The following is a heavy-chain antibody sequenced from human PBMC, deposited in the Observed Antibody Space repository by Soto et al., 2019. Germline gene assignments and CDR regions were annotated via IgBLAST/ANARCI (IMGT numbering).Heavy chain of an antibody. Sequence: LKISCKGSGYSFTSYWIGWVRQMPGKGLEWIGIIYPGDSDTRYSPSFQGQVTISADKSISTAYLQWSSLKASDTAMYYCARPQDYGDYGTPFAFDIWGQGTMVTVSS. J-gene: IGHJ3*02. CDR2: IYPGDSDT. CDR1: GYSFTSYW. V-gene: IGHV5-51*01. CDR3: ARPQDYGDYGTPFAFDI. D-gene: IGHD4-17*01.